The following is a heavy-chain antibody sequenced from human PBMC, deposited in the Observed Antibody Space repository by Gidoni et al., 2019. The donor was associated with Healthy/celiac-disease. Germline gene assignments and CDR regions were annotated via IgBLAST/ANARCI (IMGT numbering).Heavy chain of an antibody. CDR3: ASNGGIAAAGTEYYFDY. CDR1: GGSFSSYA. D-gene: IGHD6-13*01. CDR2: IIPIFGTA. V-gene: IGHV1-69*01. J-gene: IGHJ4*02. Sequence: QVQLVQSGAAVKKPGSAVKVSCKASGGSFSSYAISWVRQAPGQGLEWMGGIIPIFGTANYAQKFQGRVTITADESTSTAYMELSSLRSEDTAVYYCASNGGIAAAGTEYYFDYWGQGTLVTVSS.